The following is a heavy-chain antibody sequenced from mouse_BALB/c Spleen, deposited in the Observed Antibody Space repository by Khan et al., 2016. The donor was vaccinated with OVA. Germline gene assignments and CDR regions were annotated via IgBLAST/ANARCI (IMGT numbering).Heavy chain of an antibody. CDR3: DRAYYRYDGYYAMDY. V-gene: IGHV2-6-4*01. J-gene: IGHJ4*01. CDR2: IWGGGGT. CDR1: GFSLSRYN. Sequence: VQLTESGPGLVAPSQSLSITCTVSGFSLSRYNIHWVRQPPGKGLEWLGMIWGGGGTDYNSTLKSRLIISKDHSQSQVFLKMNSLQTDDTAMYYCDRAYYRYDGYYAMDYWGQGTSVTVSS. D-gene: IGHD2-14*01.